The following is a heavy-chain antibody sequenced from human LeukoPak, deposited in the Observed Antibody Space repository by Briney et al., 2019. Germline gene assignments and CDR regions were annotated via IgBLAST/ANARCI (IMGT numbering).Heavy chain of an antibody. D-gene: IGHD2-8*01. CDR1: GFTFRSDD. Sequence: GGSLRLSCAASGFTFRSDDMHWFRQAPGKGLEWVTSVRFDGSDKKYADSVKGRFTISRDNSKNTLSLQMISLRTEDTAMYYCAKSLYPDAFDIWGPGTMVTVS. CDR3: AKSLYPDAFDI. V-gene: IGHV3-30*02. CDR2: VRFDGSDK. J-gene: IGHJ3*02.